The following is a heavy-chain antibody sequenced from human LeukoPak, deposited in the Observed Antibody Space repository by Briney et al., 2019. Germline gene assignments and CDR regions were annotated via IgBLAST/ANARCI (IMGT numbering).Heavy chain of an antibody. CDR3: ARANPVYGDFDS. CDR2: IFPDGQT. J-gene: IGHJ4*02. V-gene: IGHV3-53*01. D-gene: IGHD4-17*01. Sequence: GGSLRLSCALSGLTVNDNYMSWVRQAPGKGLEWVSLIFPDGQTYYADFVQGRFSISRDMSRNILFLDMSSLRAEDTAVFFCARANPVYGDFDSWGQGTLVTVSS. CDR1: GLTVNDNY.